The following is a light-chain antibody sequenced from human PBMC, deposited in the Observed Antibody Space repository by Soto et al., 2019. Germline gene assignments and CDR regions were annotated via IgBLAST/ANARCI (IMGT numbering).Light chain of an antibody. CDR3: HQSYITPPA. J-gene: IGKJ2*01. CDR1: QNIDIY. Sequence: DVQMTQSPSSLSASVGDRVTITCRASQNIDIYLNWYQQKPGRPPTLFIYTTSRLQSGVPIRFSGSGSGTDFTLTISNLQPEDFATYSCHQSYITPPAFGQGTKVGIK. V-gene: IGKV1-39*01. CDR2: TTS.